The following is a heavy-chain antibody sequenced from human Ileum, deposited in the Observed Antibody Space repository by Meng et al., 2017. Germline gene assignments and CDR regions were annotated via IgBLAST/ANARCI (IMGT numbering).Heavy chain of an antibody. J-gene: IGHJ4*02. D-gene: IGHD6-13*01. CDR1: GYTFTDYY. CDR3: SGASSSSYLGY. V-gene: IGHV1-2*06. Sequence: QVQLVQSGDEVKKPGAAVKGSCKTSGYTFTDYYIKWLRQAPGQGLEWMGRINPKSGIRHYAQKFQGRVTMTSDTSTSTAYMEVSGLTSDDTAVYYCSGASSSSYLGYWGQGTLVTVSS. CDR2: INPKSGIR.